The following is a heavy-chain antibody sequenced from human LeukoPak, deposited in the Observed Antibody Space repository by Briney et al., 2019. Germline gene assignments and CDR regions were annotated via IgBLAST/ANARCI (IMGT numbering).Heavy chain of an antibody. CDR1: GYTFTSYG. V-gene: IGHV1-18*01. J-gene: IGHJ4*02. CDR2: ISAYNGYT. D-gene: IGHD4-17*01. Sequence: ASVKLSCKASGYTFTSYGISWVRQAPGQGLEWMGWISAYNGYTNYPQNLQGRVTMTTDTSTSTAYMEMRSLRSDDTAVYYCARLLHGDYIPYYFDYWGRGTLVTVFS. CDR3: ARLLHGDYIPYYFDY.